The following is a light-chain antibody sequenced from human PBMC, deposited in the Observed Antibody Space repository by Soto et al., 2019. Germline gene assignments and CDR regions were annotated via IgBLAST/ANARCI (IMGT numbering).Light chain of an antibody. CDR3: QQYSNWPLT. Sequence: EIVMTQSRVTLSVSPGERATLCCWASQSVSINLAWYQQNPGQAPRLLIYGASTRATGVPARFSGSGSGTELTLTINSLQSEDFALYYCQQYSNWPLTFGQGTRLEI. V-gene: IGKV3-15*01. CDR2: GAS. J-gene: IGKJ5*01. CDR1: QSVSIN.